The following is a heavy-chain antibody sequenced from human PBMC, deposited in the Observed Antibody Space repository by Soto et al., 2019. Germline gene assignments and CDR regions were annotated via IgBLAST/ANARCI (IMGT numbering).Heavy chain of an antibody. CDR3: AREGGLLWFGVLLYRSHYYYYYGMDV. V-gene: IGHV3-21*01. CDR1: GFTFSSYS. Sequence: GGSLRLSCAASGFTFSSYSMNWVRQAPGKGLEWVSSISSSSSYIYYADSVKGRFTISRDNAKNSLYLQMNSLRAEDTAVYYCAREGGLLWFGVLLYRSHYYYYYGMDVWGQGTTVTVSS. D-gene: IGHD3-10*01. J-gene: IGHJ6*02. CDR2: ISSSSSYI.